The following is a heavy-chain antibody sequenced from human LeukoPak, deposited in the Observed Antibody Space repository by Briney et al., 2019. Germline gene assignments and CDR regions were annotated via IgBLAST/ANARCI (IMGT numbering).Heavy chain of an antibody. CDR1: GFTFSSYS. Sequence: GGSLRLSCAASGFTFSSYSMNWVRQAPWKGLEWVSSISSSSSCIYYADSVKGRFTISRDNAKNSLYLQMNSLRAEDTAVYYCARERAYSYGNVFDYWGQGTLVTVSS. CDR3: ARERAYSYGNVFDY. V-gene: IGHV3-21*01. D-gene: IGHD5-18*01. J-gene: IGHJ4*02. CDR2: ISSSSSCI.